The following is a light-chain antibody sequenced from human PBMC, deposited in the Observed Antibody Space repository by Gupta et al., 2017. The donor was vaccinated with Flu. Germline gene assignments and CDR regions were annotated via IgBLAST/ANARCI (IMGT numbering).Light chain of an antibody. CDR3: QQRSLWPPVT. V-gene: IGKV3-11*01. CDR2: DAS. J-gene: IGKJ4*01. Sequence: EIVLTQSPATLSLSPGERATISCRASQSVTTYLAWYQQKPGQPPRLLIYDASNRDTGIPARFSGSGSGTDFTLTISSREAEDSAVYYCQQRSLWPPVTFGGGTKVEIK. CDR1: QSVTTY.